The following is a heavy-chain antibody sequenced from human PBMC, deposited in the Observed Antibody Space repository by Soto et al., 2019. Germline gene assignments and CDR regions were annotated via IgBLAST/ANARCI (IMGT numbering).Heavy chain of an antibody. D-gene: IGHD1-26*01. CDR3: AAVRGSLGSLSFDY. J-gene: IGHJ4*02. Sequence: EVLLQQSGAEAREPGGVVKMSCAVSGITFSDLHMHWVKQAPGKGLEWVGLVEVENDDRLYAEKYRGRLNINTDTSRHTSYMELNSITSDDTAIYFCAAVRGSLGSLSFDYWGQGTPVTVSA. V-gene: IGHV1-69-2*01. CDR2: VEVENDDR. CDR1: GITFSDLH.